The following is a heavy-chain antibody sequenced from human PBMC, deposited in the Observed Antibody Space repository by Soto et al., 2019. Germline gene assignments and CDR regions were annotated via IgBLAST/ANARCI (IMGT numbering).Heavy chain of an antibody. CDR2: ISAYNGNT. CDR1: GYTFTSYG. Sequence: ASVKVSCKASGYTFTSYGISWVRQAPGQGLEWMGWISAYNGNTNYAQKLQGRVTMTTDTSTSTAYMELRSLRAEDTAVYYCAREGSGSYYHNFDYWGQGTLVTVSS. V-gene: IGHV1-18*01. D-gene: IGHD3-10*01. J-gene: IGHJ4*02. CDR3: AREGSGSYYHNFDY.